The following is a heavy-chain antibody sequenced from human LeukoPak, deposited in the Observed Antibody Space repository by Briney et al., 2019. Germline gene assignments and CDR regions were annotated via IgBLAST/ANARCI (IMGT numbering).Heavy chain of an antibody. CDR2: ISGSGGST. Sequence: GGSLRLSCAASGFTFSSYAMSWVRQAPGKGLEWVSAISGSGGSTYYADSVKGRFTISRDNSKNTLYLQMNSLRAEDTAVYYCARAPYSNYAFSYYYYGMDVWGQGTTVTVSS. D-gene: IGHD4-11*01. J-gene: IGHJ6*02. V-gene: IGHV3-23*01. CDR1: GFTFSSYA. CDR3: ARAPYSNYAFSYYYYGMDV.